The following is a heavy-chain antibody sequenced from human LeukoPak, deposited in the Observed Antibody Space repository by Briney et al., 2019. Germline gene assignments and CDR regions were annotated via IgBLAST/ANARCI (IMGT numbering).Heavy chain of an antibody. J-gene: IGHJ4*02. CDR1: GYTFGSFA. CDR3: ARVPNYYYDSSRYYRFDY. V-gene: IGHV3-23*01. Sequence: AGGSLRLSCVGAGYTFGSFAMSWVLQAPGKGLEWVAAINGNGRNTYYTDSVRGRFTISRDNAKNSLYLQMNSLRAEDTAVYYCARVPNYYYDSSRYYRFDYWGQGTLVTVSS. CDR2: INGNGRNT. D-gene: IGHD3-22*01.